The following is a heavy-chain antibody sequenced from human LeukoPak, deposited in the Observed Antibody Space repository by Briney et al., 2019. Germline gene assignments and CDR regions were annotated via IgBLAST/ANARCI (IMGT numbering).Heavy chain of an antibody. CDR2: ISGSSSYI. Sequence: GGSLRLSCAASGFIFSSFSMNWVRQAPGKGLEWVSSISGSSSYIDYADSVKGRFTISRDNAKNSLYLQMNSLRAEDTAVYYCATSGSYDFWSGYFQYWGQGTLVTVSS. V-gene: IGHV3-21*01. CDR3: ATSGSYDFWSGYFQY. J-gene: IGHJ4*02. D-gene: IGHD3-3*01. CDR1: GFIFSSFS.